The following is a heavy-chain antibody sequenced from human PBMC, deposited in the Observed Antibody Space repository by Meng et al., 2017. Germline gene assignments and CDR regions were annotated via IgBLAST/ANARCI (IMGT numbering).Heavy chain of an antibody. Sequence: QVNAVQSGAEGKKPGASVKVSCKASGYTFTSYGISWVRQAPGQGLEWMGWISAYNGNTNYTQKLQGRVTMTTDTSTSTAYMELRSLRSDDTAVYYCARVSHTYYYDSSGYYPSDYWGQGTLVTVSS. D-gene: IGHD3-22*01. CDR3: ARVSHTYYYDSSGYYPSDY. CDR2: ISAYNGNT. V-gene: IGHV1-18*01. CDR1: GYTFTSYG. J-gene: IGHJ4*02.